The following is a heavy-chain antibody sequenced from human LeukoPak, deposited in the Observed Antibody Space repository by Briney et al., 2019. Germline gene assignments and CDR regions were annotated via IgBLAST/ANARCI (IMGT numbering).Heavy chain of an antibody. Sequence: SETLSLTCTVSGGSISSYYWGWIRQPPGKGLEWIGSIYYSGSTYYNPSLKSRVTISVDTSKNQFSLKLSSVTAADTAVYYCARDEIAAAGQDYYYGMDVWGQGTTVTVSS. CDR3: ARDEIAAAGQDYYYGMDV. J-gene: IGHJ6*02. D-gene: IGHD6-13*01. CDR2: IYYSGST. V-gene: IGHV4-39*07. CDR1: GGSISSYY.